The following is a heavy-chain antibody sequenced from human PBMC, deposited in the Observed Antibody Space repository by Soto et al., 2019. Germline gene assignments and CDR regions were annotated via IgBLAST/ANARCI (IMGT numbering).Heavy chain of an antibody. CDR2: IIPIFGTA. V-gene: IGHV1-69*13. D-gene: IGHD5-12*01. Sequence: GASLKVSCKASGGTFSSYAISWVRQAPGQGLEWMGGIIPIFGTANYAQKFQGRVMITADESTSTAYMELSSLRSEDTAVYYCATIRRDGYNFMSQYYFDYWGQGTLVTVSS. CDR1: GGTFSSYA. J-gene: IGHJ4*02. CDR3: ATIRRDGYNFMSQYYFDY.